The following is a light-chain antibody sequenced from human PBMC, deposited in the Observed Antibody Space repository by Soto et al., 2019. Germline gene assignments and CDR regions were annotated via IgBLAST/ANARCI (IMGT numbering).Light chain of an antibody. J-gene: IGKJ2*01. CDR3: QQLHSTSSYT. CDR1: QNIRNY. Sequence: DIQMTQSPSSLSASVGDRVTITCRSSQNIRNYLNWYQQRPGKTPYLLFYAASTLRGGVPPRFSGSGSGTVFTLTIKSLQPEDFATYYCQQLHSTSSYTFGQGTKVDIK. CDR2: AAS. V-gene: IGKV1-39*01.